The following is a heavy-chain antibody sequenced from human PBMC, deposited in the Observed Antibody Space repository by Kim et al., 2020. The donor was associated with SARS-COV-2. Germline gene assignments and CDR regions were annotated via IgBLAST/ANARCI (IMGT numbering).Heavy chain of an antibody. J-gene: IGHJ2*01. CDR1: GGTFSSYA. CDR2: IIPIFGTA. Sequence: SVKVSCKASGGTFSSYAISWVRQAPGQGLEWMGGIIPIFGTANYAQKFQGRVTITADESTSTAYMELSSLRSEDTAVYYCARSSRVGRALSYFDLWGRGTLVTVSS. CDR3: ARSSRVGRALSYFDL. D-gene: IGHD6-19*01. V-gene: IGHV1-69*13.